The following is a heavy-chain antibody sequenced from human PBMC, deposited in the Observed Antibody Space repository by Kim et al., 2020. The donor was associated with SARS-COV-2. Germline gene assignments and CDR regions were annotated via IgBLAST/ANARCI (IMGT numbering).Heavy chain of an antibody. CDR2: IWYDGSNK. J-gene: IGHJ5*02. D-gene: IGHD3-22*01. CDR1: GFTFSSYG. V-gene: IGHV3-33*01. CDR3: AREEDYYDSSGVGSSWFDP. Sequence: GGSLRLSCAASGFTFSSYGMHWVRQAPGKGLEWVAVIWYDGSNKYYADSVKGRFTISRDNSKNTLYLQMNSLRAEDTAVYYCAREEDYYDSSGVGSSWFDPWGQGPLVTVSS.